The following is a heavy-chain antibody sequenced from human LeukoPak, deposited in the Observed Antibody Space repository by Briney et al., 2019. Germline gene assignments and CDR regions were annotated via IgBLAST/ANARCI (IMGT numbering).Heavy chain of an antibody. D-gene: IGHD5-24*01. CDR1: EFSVGSNY. CDR2: IYSGGST. Sequence: GGSLRLSCAASEFSVGSNYMTWVRQAPGKGLEWVSLIYSGGSTYYADSVKGRFTISRDNSKNTLYLQMNSLRAEDTAVYYCASGRDGYNSLTFRGQGTLVTVSS. CDR3: ASGRDGYNSLTF. J-gene: IGHJ4*02. V-gene: IGHV3-66*01.